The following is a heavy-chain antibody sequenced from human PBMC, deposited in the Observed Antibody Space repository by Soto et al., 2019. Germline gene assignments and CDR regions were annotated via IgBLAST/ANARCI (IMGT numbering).Heavy chain of an antibody. J-gene: IGHJ5*02. CDR1: GFTFSSYG. Sequence: TGGSLRLSCAASGFTFSSYGMHWVRQAPGKGLEWVAVISYDGSNKYYADSVKGRFTISRDNSKNTLYLQMNSLRAEDTAVYYCAKDPYSYGLNWFDPWGQGTLVTVSS. D-gene: IGHD5-18*01. CDR3: AKDPYSYGLNWFDP. CDR2: ISYDGSNK. V-gene: IGHV3-30*18.